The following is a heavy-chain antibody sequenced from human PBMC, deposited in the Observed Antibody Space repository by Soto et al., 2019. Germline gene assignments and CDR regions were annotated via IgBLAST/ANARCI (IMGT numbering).Heavy chain of an antibody. CDR2: IIPFFKAT. D-gene: IGHD3-22*01. J-gene: IGHJ6*01. CDR1: GGTFSSQA. V-gene: IGHV1-69*01. CDR3: ARDVPLNYYDSTYSYYAMDV. Sequence: QVQLVQSGAEVKKPGSSVKVSCKASGGTFSSQALSWVRQAPGQGLEWMGGIIPFFKATNYAQKFQGRVTITADESTSTAYMDLSSLRSEDTAVYYCARDVPLNYYDSTYSYYAMDVW.